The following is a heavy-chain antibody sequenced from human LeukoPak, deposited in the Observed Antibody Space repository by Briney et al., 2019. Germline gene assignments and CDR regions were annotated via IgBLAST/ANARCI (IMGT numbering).Heavy chain of an antibody. D-gene: IGHD3-3*01. J-gene: IGHJ4*02. V-gene: IGHV1-8*03. Sequence: ASVKVSCKASGYTFTNYDINWVRQATGQGLEWMGWMNPESGNTGYAQKFQGRVTITTNTSISTAYMELSSLRSEDTAVYYCARYHYDFWSGYPATYYFDYWGQGTLVTVSS. CDR2: MNPESGNT. CDR3: ARYHYDFWSGYPATYYFDY. CDR1: GYTFTNYD.